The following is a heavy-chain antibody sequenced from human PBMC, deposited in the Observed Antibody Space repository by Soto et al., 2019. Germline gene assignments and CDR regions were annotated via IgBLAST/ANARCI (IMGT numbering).Heavy chain of an antibody. Sequence: SLRLSCAASGFTFSSYGIHWVRQAPGKGLEWVAVISYDGNIKYYAGSVKGRFTISRDNSKKTVYLQMNSLRADDTAVYYCAKDRRRYCSTTNCQEFDFWGQVTPVPVSS. CDR3: AKDRRRYCSTTNCQEFDF. CDR1: GFTFSSYG. CDR2: ISYDGNIK. D-gene: IGHD2-2*01. J-gene: IGHJ4*02. V-gene: IGHV3-30*18.